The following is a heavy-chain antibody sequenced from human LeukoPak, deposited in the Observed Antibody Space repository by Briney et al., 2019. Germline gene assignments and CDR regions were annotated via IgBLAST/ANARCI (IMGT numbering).Heavy chain of an antibody. J-gene: IGHJ1*01. CDR1: GFTFSSYS. CDR3: PRDSPSALDCSGGSCAGRWAEYFQH. D-gene: IGHD2-15*01. Sequence: GGSLRLSCAASGFTFSSYSMNWVRQAPGKGLEWVSSISSSSSYIYYADSVKGRFTISRDNAKNSLYLQMNSLRAEDTAVYYCPRDSPSALDCSGGSCAGRWAEYFQHWGQGTLVTVSS. CDR2: ISSSSSYI. V-gene: IGHV3-21*01.